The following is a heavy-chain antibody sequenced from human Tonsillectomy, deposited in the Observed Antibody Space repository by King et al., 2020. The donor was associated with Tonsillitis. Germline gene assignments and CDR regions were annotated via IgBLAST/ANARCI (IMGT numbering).Heavy chain of an antibody. V-gene: IGHV3-74*01. CDR2: FNSDGSST. D-gene: IGHD5-12*01. CDR1: GFTFSSYW. CDR3: VGYTSSPSWAGDY. J-gene: IGHJ4*02. Sequence: VQLVESGGGLVQPGESLRLSCAASGFTFSSYWMHWVRQAPGKGLVWVARFNSDGSSTSYADSVRGRFTISRDNAKNTLYLQMNSLRAEDTAVYYCVGYTSSPSWAGDYWGQGTLVTVSS.